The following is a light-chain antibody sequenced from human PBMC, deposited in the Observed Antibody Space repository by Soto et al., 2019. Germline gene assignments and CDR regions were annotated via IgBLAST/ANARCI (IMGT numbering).Light chain of an antibody. CDR2: DVT. J-gene: IGLJ2*01. CDR3: FSYAGRYVI. CDR1: SSDVGGYKY. Sequence: QSALTQPRSVSGSPGQSVTISCTGNSSDVGGYKYVSWYQQHPGKAPKLMIYDVTKRPSGVPDRFSGSESGNKASMTLSGLQAEDEADYYCFSYAGRYVIFGGGTKLTVL. V-gene: IGLV2-11*01.